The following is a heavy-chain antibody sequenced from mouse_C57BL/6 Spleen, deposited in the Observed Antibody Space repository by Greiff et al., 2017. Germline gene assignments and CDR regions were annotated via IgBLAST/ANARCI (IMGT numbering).Heavy chain of an antibody. CDR2: IHPNSGST. CDR3: ERRQAGSRVYWYFDV. J-gene: IGHJ1*03. D-gene: IGHD1-1*01. V-gene: IGHV1-64*01. CDR1: GYTFTSYW. Sequence: QVQLQQPGAELVKPGASVKLSCKASGYTFTSYWMHWVKQRPGQGLEWIGMIHPNSGSTNYNEKFKSKATLTVDKSSSTAYMQLSSLTSEDSAVYYCERRQAGSRVYWYFDVWGTGTTVTVSS.